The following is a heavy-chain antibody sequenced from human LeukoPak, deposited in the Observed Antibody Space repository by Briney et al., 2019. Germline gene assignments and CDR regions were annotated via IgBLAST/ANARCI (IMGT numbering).Heavy chain of an antibody. J-gene: IGHJ1*01. CDR1: GGSISSSSYF. CDR3: VRVLTGS. CDR2: IFYSGST. Sequence: PSETLSLTCTVSGGSISSSSYFWGWIRQPPGKGLEWIGSIFYSGSTYYNPSLNSRVTISIDTSKNQFSLRLSSVTAADTAVYYCVRVLTGSWGQGTLVTVSS. V-gene: IGHV4-39*01. D-gene: IGHD3-9*01.